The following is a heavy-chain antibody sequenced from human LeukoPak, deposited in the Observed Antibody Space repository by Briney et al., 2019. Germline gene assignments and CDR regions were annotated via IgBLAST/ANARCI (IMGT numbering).Heavy chain of an antibody. V-gene: IGHV3-73*01. D-gene: IGHD3-10*01. J-gene: IGHJ4*02. CDR3: TGNYYGSGSYADFDY. CDR1: GFTFSGSA. Sequence: GRSLRLSCAASGFTFSGSALHWVRQASGKGLEWVGRIRSTANGYATAYAASVKGRFTISRDDSKNTAYLQMDSLKTEDTAVYYCTGNYYGSGSYADFDYWGQGTLVTVSS. CDR2: IRSTANGYAT.